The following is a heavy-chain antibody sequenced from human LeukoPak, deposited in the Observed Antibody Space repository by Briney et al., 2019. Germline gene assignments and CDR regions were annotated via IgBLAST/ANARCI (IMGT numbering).Heavy chain of an antibody. CDR2: ISGSGGST. D-gene: IGHD2-2*01. J-gene: IGHJ5*02. V-gene: IGHV3-23*01. Sequence: PGRSLRLSCAASGFTFSTYAMSWVRQAPGKGLEWVSAISGSGGSTYYADSVKGRFTISRDNSKNTLYLQMNSLRAEDTALYYCARVVYAPSICSSTSCSSDWFDPWGQGTLVTVSS. CDR1: GFTFSTYA. CDR3: ARVVYAPSICSSTSCSSDWFDP.